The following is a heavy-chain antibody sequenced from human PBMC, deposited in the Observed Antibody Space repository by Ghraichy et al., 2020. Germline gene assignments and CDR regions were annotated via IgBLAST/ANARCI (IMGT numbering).Heavy chain of an antibody. CDR2: IHTGGRT. V-gene: IGHV3-13*01. J-gene: IGHJ2*01. Sequence: GESLNISCAASGFTFSNYDMHWVRQATGKGLEWVSAIHTGGRTYYSDSLKGRFTISRENAKNSLYLQMNSLRAGDTAVYYCAREMLDSISSGWYFDLWGRGTLVTVSS. CDR3: AREMLDSISSGWYFDL. CDR1: GFTFSNYD. D-gene: IGHD6-6*01.